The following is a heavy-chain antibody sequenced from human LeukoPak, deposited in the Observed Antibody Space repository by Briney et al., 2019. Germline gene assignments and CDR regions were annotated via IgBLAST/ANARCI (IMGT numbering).Heavy chain of an antibody. CDR2: INPSGGST. Sequence: ALLKVSCKTSGYTFTSYYMHWVRPAPGQGLEWMGIINPSGGSTSYAQKFQGRVTMTRDTSTSTVYMELSSLRSEDTAVYYCAGAGPRGDTVMVLAYWGQGTLVIGSS. CDR1: GYTFTSYY. J-gene: IGHJ4*02. V-gene: IGHV1-46*01. CDR3: AGAGPRGDTVMVLAY. D-gene: IGHD5-18*01.